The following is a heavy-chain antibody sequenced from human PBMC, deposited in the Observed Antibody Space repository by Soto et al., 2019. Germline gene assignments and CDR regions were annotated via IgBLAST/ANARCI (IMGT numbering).Heavy chain of an antibody. D-gene: IGHD3-16*01. V-gene: IGHV4-30-4*01. CDR1: GGSISSGDYY. Sequence: SSETLSLTCTVSGGSISSGDYYWSWIRQPPGKGLEWIGYIYYSGSTYYNPSLKSRVTISVDTSKNQFSLKLSSVTAADTAVYYCAVARYEGEVDSWFDPWGQGTLVTVSS. CDR3: AVARYEGEVDSWFDP. CDR2: IYYSGST. J-gene: IGHJ5*02.